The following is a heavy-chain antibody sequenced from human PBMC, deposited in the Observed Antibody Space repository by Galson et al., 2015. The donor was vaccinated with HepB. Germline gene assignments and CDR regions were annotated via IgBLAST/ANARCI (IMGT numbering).Heavy chain of an antibody. D-gene: IGHD2-21*02. CDR3: ARDDNTAISNYYYGMDV. Sequence: SCKASGGTFSSYAISWVRQAPGQGLEWMGGIIPIFGTANYAQKFQGRVTITADKSTSTAYMELSSLRPEDTAVYYCARDDNTAISNYYYGMDVWGQGTTVTVSS. CDR1: GGTFSSYA. CDR2: IIPIFGTA. V-gene: IGHV1-69*06. J-gene: IGHJ6*02.